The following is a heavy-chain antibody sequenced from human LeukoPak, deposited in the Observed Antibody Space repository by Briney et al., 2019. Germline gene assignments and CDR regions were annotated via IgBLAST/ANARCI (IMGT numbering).Heavy chain of an antibody. CDR1: GGSISSYY. CDR3: ARHLAWYGTGSYYAYYYYGLDV. D-gene: IGHD3-10*01. V-gene: IGHV4-59*08. Sequence: SETLSLTCTVSGGSISSYYWSWLRQPPGQGLEWIGYISDTGSTNYNPSLQSRVTMSVDTSNKYFSLKLSSVTAADTAVYYCARHLAWYGTGSYYAYYYYGLDVWGQGTTVTVSS. CDR2: ISDTGST. J-gene: IGHJ6*02.